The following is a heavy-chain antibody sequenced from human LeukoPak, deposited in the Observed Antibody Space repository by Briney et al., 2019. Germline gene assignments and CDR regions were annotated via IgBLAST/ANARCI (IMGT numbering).Heavy chain of an antibody. J-gene: IGHJ4*02. CDR1: GFTFSSYG. CDR2: IWYDGSNK. D-gene: IGHD3-10*01. CDR3: ARGTYYYSSDY. V-gene: IGHV3-33*01. Sequence: PGGSLRLSCAASGFTFSSYGMHWVRQAPGKGLEWVAVIWYDGSNKYYADSVKGRFTISRDNAKNTMYLQMNSLRAEDAAVYYCARGTYYYSSDYWGQGTLVTVSS.